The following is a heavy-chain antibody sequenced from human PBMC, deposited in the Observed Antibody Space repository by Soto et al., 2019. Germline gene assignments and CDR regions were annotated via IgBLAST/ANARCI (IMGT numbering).Heavy chain of an antibody. CDR2: IYYRGNA. CDR3: ASLEGMATISYAFDF. J-gene: IGHJ4*02. Sequence: QLQLQESGPGLVKPSETLSLTCSVSDDSINSDKYYWGWIRQPPGKVLEWIGSIYYRGNAYYNPALQTRVTISLDKSKSQFSVKLNSGTAADSAVYFCASLEGMATISYAFDFWGPGALVNVS. CDR1: DDSINSDKYY. V-gene: IGHV4-39*01. D-gene: IGHD1-1*01.